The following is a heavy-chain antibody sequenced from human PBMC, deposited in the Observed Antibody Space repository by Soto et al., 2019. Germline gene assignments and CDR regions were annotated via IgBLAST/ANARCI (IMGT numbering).Heavy chain of an antibody. V-gene: IGHV4-61*01. CDR1: GGSVSSGSYY. D-gene: IGHD5-18*01. Sequence: PSETLSLTCTVSGGSVSSGSYYWSWIRQPPGKGLEWIGYIYYSGSTNYNPSLKSRVTISVDTSKNQFSLKLSSVTAADTAVYYCARSGYSYGYSIPNSDRFAPWGHGTLVLVSA. J-gene: IGHJ5*02. CDR2: IYYSGST. CDR3: ARSGYSYGYSIPNSDRFAP.